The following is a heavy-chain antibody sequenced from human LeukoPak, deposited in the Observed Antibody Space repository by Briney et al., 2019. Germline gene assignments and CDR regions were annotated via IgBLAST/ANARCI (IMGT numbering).Heavy chain of an antibody. CDR3: AGGVRTVSGVLNRYYGMDV. D-gene: IGHD4-11*01. V-gene: IGHV4-34*01. CDR2: INHSGST. CDR1: GGSFSGYY. Sequence: SETLSLTCAVYGGSFSGYYWSWIRQPPGKGLEWIGEINHSGSTNYNPSLKSRVTISADTSKNQFSLKLSSVTAADTAVYYCAGGVRTVSGVLNRYYGMDVWGQGTTVTVSS. J-gene: IGHJ6*02.